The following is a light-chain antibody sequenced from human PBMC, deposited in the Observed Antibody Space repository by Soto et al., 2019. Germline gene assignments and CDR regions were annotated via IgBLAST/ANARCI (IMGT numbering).Light chain of an antibody. J-gene: IGLJ3*02. V-gene: IGLV2-14*02. CDR2: EVN. Sequence: QSALTQPASVSGSPGQSITISCTGTSSDLGKYNLVSWYQQHPGKAPKLMMYEVNNRPSGVSNRFSGSKSGNTASLTISGLQAENEADYYCISHTSSGTLWVLGGGTKLTVL. CDR1: SSDLGKYNL. CDR3: ISHTSSGTLWV.